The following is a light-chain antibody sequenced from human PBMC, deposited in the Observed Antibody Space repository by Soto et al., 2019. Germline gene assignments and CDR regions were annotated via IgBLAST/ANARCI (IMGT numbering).Light chain of an antibody. Sequence: EIVMTQSPATLSVSPGESATLSCRASQSIRYNLAWYQQRPGQSPRLLIYDVSTRDTGIPARFRGSGSATEFTLTISSRQSEDFAVYYCHQYSDHMYTFGQGTKLVIK. CDR3: HQYSDHMYT. CDR1: QSIRYN. V-gene: IGKV3-15*01. CDR2: DVS. J-gene: IGKJ2*01.